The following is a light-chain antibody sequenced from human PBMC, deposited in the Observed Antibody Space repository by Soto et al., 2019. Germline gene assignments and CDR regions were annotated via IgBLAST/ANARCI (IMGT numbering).Light chain of an antibody. J-gene: IGKJ1*01. CDR2: AAS. CDR3: QQTYSTPPT. CDR1: QSISTY. V-gene: IGKV1-39*01. Sequence: DIRMTQSQSSLSAFAGDKVTITCRASQSISTYLNWYQQKAGLAPKLLIYAASSLQSGVPSRFSGSGSGTDFTLTISSLQPEDFGTYYCQQTYSTPPTFGQGAKVDIK.